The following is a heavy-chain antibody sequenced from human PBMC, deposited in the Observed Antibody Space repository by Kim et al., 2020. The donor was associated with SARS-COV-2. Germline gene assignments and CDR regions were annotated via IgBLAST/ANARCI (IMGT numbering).Heavy chain of an antibody. CDR3: ARSGYPTELDC. V-gene: IGHV1-3*01. Sequence: TKYSQKSPGRVTITRDTSASTAYLELSSLRSEDTAVYYCARSGYPTELDCWGQGTLVTVSS. CDR2: T. D-gene: IGHD3-22*01. J-gene: IGHJ4*02.